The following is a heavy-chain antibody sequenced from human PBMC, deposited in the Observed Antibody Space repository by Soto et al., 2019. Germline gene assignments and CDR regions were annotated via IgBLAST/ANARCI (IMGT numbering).Heavy chain of an antibody. CDR1: GDSISSSSYY. CDR2: IYYSGST. Sequence: SLTCTVSGDSISSSSYYLGWIRQPPGKGLEWIGSIYYSGSTYYNPSLKSRVTISVDTSKNQFSLKLSSVTAADTAVYYCATSSIAAAGYYFDYWGQGTLVTVSS. CDR3: ATSSIAAAGYYFDY. J-gene: IGHJ4*02. V-gene: IGHV4-39*01. D-gene: IGHD6-13*01.